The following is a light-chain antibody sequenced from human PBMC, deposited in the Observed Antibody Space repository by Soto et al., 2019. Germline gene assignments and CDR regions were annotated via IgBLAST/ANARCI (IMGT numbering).Light chain of an antibody. CDR1: QSVSNTY. J-gene: IGKJ1*01. CDR3: QQYGGPPWT. V-gene: IGKV3-20*01. Sequence: EIVLTQSPGTLSLSLGERATLSCRASQSVSNTYLAWYQQKPGQAPRLLIYGASSRATGIPDRFRGSGSGTDFTLTISRLEPEDFAVYYCQQYGGPPWTFGQGTKVDTK. CDR2: GAS.